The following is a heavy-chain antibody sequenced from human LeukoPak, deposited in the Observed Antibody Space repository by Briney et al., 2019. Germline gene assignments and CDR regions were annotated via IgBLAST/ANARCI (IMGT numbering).Heavy chain of an antibody. V-gene: IGHV4-59*01. CDR3: AKARSSQWEPFDY. D-gene: IGHD1-26*01. J-gene: IGHJ4*02. CDR2: IYYSGST. CDR1: GGSISSYY. Sequence: SETLSLTCTVSGGSISSYYWSWIRQPPGKGLEWIGYIYYSGSTNYNPSLKSRVTISVDTSKNQFSLKLSSVTAADTAVYYCAKARSSQWEPFDYWGQGTLVTVSS.